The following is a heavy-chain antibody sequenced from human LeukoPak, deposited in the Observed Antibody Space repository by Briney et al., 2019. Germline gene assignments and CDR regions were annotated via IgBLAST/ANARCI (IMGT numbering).Heavy chain of an antibody. CDR1: GFTFSSYS. Sequence: GGSLRLSCAASGFTFSSYSMNWIRQAPGKGLEWVSSISSSSSYIYYADSLKGRSTISRDNAKNSMYLQMNSLRAEDTAVYYCARGDSSSWYYFDYWGQGTLVTVSS. CDR2: ISSSSSYI. J-gene: IGHJ4*02. CDR3: ARGDSSSWYYFDY. D-gene: IGHD6-13*01. V-gene: IGHV3-21*01.